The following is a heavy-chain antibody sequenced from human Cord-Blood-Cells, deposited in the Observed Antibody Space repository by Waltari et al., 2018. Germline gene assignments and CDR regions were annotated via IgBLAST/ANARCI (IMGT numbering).Heavy chain of an antibody. V-gene: IGHV3-74*01. CDR3: ARGGTYYDFWGGYYY. CDR1: GFTFSSYW. CDR2: IESDGSSK. D-gene: IGHD3-3*01. J-gene: IGHJ4*02. Sequence: EVQLVESGGGLVQPGGSLRLSCAASGFTFSSYWMHWVRQAPGKGLVGVSRIESDGSSKSYADSVKGRVTISRDNAKNPLYLQMNSLRAEDTAVYYCARGGTYYDFWGGYYYWGQGTLVTVSS.